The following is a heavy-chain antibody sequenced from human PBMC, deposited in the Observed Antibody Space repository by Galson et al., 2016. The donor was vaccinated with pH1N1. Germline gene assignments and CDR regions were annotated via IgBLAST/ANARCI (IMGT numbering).Heavy chain of an antibody. CDR2: IDPSDSYT. CDR1: GYTFTTYW. J-gene: IGHJ5*02. Sequence: QSGAEVKKPGDSLRISCQASGYTFTTYWITWVRRLPGKGLEWMGRIDPSDSYTHYNPSFQGHVTISADKSINTAYLQWSSLKASDTAIYYCARHFNLRSPIFFDPRGQGTLVTVSS. D-gene: IGHD3-3*02. CDR3: ARHFNLRSPIFFDP. V-gene: IGHV5-10-1*01.